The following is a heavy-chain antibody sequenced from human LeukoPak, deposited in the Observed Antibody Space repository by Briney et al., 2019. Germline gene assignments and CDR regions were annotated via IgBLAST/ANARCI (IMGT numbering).Heavy chain of an antibody. J-gene: IGHJ4*02. CDR1: GYTFTGYY. CDR2: INPNSGGT. CDR3: ARGTLAASSGRDY. V-gene: IGHV1-2*04. Sequence: ASVKVSCKASGYTFTGYYMHWVRQAPGQGLEWMGWINPNSGGTNYAQKFQGWVTMTRDTSISTAYMELSRLRSDDTAVYYCARGTLAASSGRDYWGQGTLVTVSS. D-gene: IGHD6-25*01.